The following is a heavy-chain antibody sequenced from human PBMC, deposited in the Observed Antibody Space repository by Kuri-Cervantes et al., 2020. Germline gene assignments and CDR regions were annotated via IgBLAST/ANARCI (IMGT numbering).Heavy chain of an antibody. CDR1: GFILSSYA. CDR2: IKQDGSEK. Sequence: GESLKISCTASGFILSSYAMTWVRQAPGKGLEWVANIKQDGSEKYYVDSVKGRFTISRDNAKNSLYLQMNSLRAEDTAVYYCARRYGGTVGFDYWGQGTLVTVSS. V-gene: IGHV3-7*01. CDR3: ARRYGGTVGFDY. D-gene: IGHD5-12*01. J-gene: IGHJ4*02.